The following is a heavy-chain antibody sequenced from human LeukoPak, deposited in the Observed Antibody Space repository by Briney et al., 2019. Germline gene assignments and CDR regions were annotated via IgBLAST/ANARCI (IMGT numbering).Heavy chain of an antibody. Sequence: TSETLSLTCTVSGGSISSYYWSWIRQPAGKGLEWIGRIYTSGSTNYNPSLKSRVTMSVDTSKNQFSLKLSSVTAADTAVYYCARGPHIVVVVAATKAPFDYWGQGTLVTVSS. CDR2: IYTSGST. CDR3: ARGPHIVVVVAATKAPFDY. J-gene: IGHJ4*02. V-gene: IGHV4-4*07. D-gene: IGHD2-15*01. CDR1: GGSISSYY.